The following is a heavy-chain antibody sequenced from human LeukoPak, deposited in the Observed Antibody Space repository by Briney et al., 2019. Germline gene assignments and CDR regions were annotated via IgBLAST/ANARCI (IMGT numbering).Heavy chain of an antibody. J-gene: IGHJ4*02. Sequence: GGSLRLSCAASGFTFSSYGMHWVRQAPGKGLEWVAVIWYDGSNKYYADSVEGRFTISRDNSENTLYLQMNSLRAEDTAVYYCARDKQRTFDYWGQGTLVTVSS. CDR3: ARDKQRTFDY. CDR1: GFTFSSYG. CDR2: IWYDGSNK. V-gene: IGHV3-33*01. D-gene: IGHD6-25*01.